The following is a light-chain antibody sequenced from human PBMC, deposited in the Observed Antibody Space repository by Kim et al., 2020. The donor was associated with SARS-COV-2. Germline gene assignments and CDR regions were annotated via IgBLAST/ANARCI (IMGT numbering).Light chain of an antibody. V-gene: IGLV2-23*01. Sequence: GHSITISCTGTSSDIGSYNLVSWYQQHPGKAPKLMIYEANERPSGVSIRFSGSKSGNTASLTISGLQAEDEADYYCCSYAGASTYVFGTGTKVTVL. CDR1: SSDIGSYNL. CDR2: EAN. CDR3: CSYAGASTYV. J-gene: IGLJ1*01.